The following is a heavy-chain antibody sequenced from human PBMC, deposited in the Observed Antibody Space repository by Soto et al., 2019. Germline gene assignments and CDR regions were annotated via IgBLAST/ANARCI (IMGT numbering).Heavy chain of an antibody. Sequence: SVKVSCKASGGTFSSYAISWVRQAPGQGLEWMGGIIPIFGTANYAQKFQGRVTITADESTSTAYMELSSLRSEDTAVYYCATDRTVRFLEWLFVQYYGMDVWGQGTTVTVSS. D-gene: IGHD3-3*01. CDR3: ATDRTVRFLEWLFVQYYGMDV. CDR2: IIPIFGTA. CDR1: GGTFSSYA. J-gene: IGHJ6*02. V-gene: IGHV1-69*13.